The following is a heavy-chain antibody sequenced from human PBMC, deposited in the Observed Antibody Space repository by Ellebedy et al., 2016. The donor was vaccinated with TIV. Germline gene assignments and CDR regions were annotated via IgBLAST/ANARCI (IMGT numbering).Heavy chain of an antibody. CDR3: AREEYGSGNYLGNLDY. J-gene: IGHJ4*02. D-gene: IGHD3-10*01. CDR2: ISGSRTTI. CDR1: GFPFSSYS. V-gene: IGHV3-48*01. Sequence: GESLKISXVASGFPFSSYSMNWVRQAPGKGLEWVSYISGSRTTIYYADSVKGRFTISRDNSKSTLYLQMNSLRPEDTALYYCAREEYGSGNYLGNLDYWGQGTLVTISS.